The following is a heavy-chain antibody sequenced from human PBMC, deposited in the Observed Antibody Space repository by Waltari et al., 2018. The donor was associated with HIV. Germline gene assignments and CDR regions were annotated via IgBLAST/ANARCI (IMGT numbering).Heavy chain of an antibody. D-gene: IGHD1-1*01. Sequence: KGLEWVAFIAYDGDNKYYADSVKGRCTLSRDNSKNTVYLQINSLRAEDSAVYYCAKDKGGVTYIFDYWGQGTLVTVSS. CDR2: IAYDGDNK. V-gene: IGHV3-30*18. J-gene: IGHJ4*02. CDR3: AKDKGGVTYIFDY.